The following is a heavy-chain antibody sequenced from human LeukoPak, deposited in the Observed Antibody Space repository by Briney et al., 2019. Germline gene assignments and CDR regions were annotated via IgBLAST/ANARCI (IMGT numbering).Heavy chain of an antibody. D-gene: IGHD6-19*01. J-gene: IGHJ4*02. CDR2: ISPSGAGT. CDR1: GFTFNNYA. Sequence: PGGSLRLSCAASGFTFNNYAMNWVRQAPGKGLEWVSIISPSGAGTYYADSVRGRFTISRDNSKNTLYLQMNSLRVEDTAVYYCGESSVAVAGTKPYFDFWGQGALVTVSS. CDR3: GESSVAVAGTKPYFDF. V-gene: IGHV3-23*01.